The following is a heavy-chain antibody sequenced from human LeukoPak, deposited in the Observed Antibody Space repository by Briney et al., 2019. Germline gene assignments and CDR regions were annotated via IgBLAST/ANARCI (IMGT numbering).Heavy chain of an antibody. D-gene: IGHD2-2*01. V-gene: IGHV1-2*02. CDR1: GYTFTGYY. CDR2: INPNSGGT. CDR3: ARGARLGYCSSTSCYGVMRFRWFDP. J-gene: IGHJ5*02. Sequence: ASVKVSCKASGYTFTGYYMHWVRQAPGQGLEWMGWINPNSGGTNYAQKFQGRVTMTRDTSISTAYMELSRLRSDDTAVYYCARGARLGYCSSTSCYGVMRFRWFDPWGQGTLVTLSS.